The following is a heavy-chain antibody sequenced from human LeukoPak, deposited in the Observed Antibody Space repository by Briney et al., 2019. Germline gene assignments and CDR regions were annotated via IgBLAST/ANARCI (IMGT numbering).Heavy chain of an antibody. V-gene: IGHV3-7*01. CDR2: IKQDGSEK. J-gene: IGHJ4*02. D-gene: IGHD1-7*01. Sequence: GGSLRLSCVASGFIFSSSWMSWVRQAPGKGLEWVANIKQDGSEKDYADSVKGRFTISRDNAKSSLYLQMNSLRAEDTAVYYCASMFNWNYGKDYWGQGTLVTVSS. CDR3: ASMFNWNYGKDY. CDR1: GFIFSSSW.